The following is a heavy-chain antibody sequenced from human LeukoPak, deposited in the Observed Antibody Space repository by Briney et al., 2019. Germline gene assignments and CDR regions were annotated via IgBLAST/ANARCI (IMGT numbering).Heavy chain of an antibody. V-gene: IGHV3-7*01. D-gene: IGHD6-13*01. Sequence: ETLSLTCAVYGGSFSGYYWSWVRQAPGKGLEWVANIKQDGSEKYYVDSVKGRFTISRDNAKNSLYLQMNSLRAEDTAVYYCARRWWQQLVVTLFDYWGQGTLVTVSS. J-gene: IGHJ4*02. CDR3: ARRWWQQLVVTLFDY. CDR2: IKQDGSEK. CDR1: GGSFSGYY.